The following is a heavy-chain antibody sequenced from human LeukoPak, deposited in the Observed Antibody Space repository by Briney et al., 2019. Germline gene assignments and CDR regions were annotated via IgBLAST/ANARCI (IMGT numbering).Heavy chain of an antibody. Sequence: PQTLSLTCTVSGGSISSGGYYWSWIRQPPGKGLEWIGYIYHSGSTYYNPSLKSRVTISVDRSKNQFSPKLSSVTAADTAVYYCARLPRPFSSGSYGYFDYWGQGTLVTVSS. CDR2: IYHSGST. V-gene: IGHV4-30-2*01. CDR3: ARLPRPFSSGSYGYFDY. CDR1: GGSISSGGYY. D-gene: IGHD1-26*01. J-gene: IGHJ4*02.